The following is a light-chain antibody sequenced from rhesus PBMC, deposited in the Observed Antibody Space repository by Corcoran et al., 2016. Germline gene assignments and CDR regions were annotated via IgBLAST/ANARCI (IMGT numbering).Light chain of an antibody. CDR3: QQHNSYPLT. Sequence: DIQMTQSPSSLSASVGDTVTITCRASQGISSYLAWSQQKPGKAPKLLLYKASTLQSGVPARFSGSGSGTDFTLTISSLQPEDFATYYCQQHNSYPLTFGGGTKVEIK. V-gene: IGKV1-25*01. J-gene: IGKJ4*01. CDR1: QGISSY. CDR2: KAS.